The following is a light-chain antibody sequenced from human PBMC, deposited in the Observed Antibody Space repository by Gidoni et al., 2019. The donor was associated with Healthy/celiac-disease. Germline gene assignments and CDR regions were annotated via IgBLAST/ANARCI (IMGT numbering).Light chain of an antibody. V-gene: IGLV3-19*01. CDR3: NSRDSSGNHLV. J-gene: IGLJ2*01. CDR1: SLRSYY. Sequence: SSELTQDPAMSVALGQTVRITCQGASLRSYYASWYQQKQGQAPVLVIYGKNNRPSGIPDRFSGSSSGNPASLTITGAQAEDEADYYCNSRDSSGNHLVFGGGTKLTVL. CDR2: GKN.